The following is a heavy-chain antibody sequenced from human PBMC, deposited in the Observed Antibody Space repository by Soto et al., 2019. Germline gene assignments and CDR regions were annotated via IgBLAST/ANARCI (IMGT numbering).Heavy chain of an antibody. V-gene: IGHV3-48*02. J-gene: IGHJ4*02. CDR1: RFTFSDYS. D-gene: IGHD6-19*01. Sequence: GGSLRLSCAASRFTFSDYSMNWVRQAPGKGLEWVSYISGGGETIYYADSVRGRFTISRDNAKNSLFLQMNSLREEDTAVYYCARESPSSQWLPTRYFEYWAREPWSPSPQ. CDR3: ARESPSSQWLPTRYFEY. CDR2: ISGGGETI.